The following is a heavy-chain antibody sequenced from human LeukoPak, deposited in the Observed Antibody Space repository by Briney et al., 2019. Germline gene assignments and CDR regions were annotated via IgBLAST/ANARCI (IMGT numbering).Heavy chain of an antibody. CDR1: GGSFSGYY. CDR2: INHSGGT. J-gene: IGHJ6*04. V-gene: IGHV4-34*01. CDR3: ARDGSLDV. Sequence: SETLSLTCAVYGGSFSGYYWSWIRQPPGKGLEWIGEINHSGGTNYNPSLKSRVTISVDTSKNQFSLKLSSVTAADTAVYYCARDGSLDVWGKGTTVTVSS.